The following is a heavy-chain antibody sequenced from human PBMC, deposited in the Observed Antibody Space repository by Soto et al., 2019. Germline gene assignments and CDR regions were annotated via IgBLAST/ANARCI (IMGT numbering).Heavy chain of an antibody. J-gene: IGHJ2*01. CDR1: GFTFSSYW. CDR3: ARGGGLNWYFDL. D-gene: IGHD3-16*01. CDR2: INSDGSST. Sequence: EVQLVESGGGLVQPGGSLRLSCAASGFTFSSYWMHWVRQAPGKGLVWVSRINSDGSSTSYEDSVKGRFTISRDNAKNTLYRQMNSLRAEDTAVYYCARGGGLNWYFDLWGRGTLVTVSS. V-gene: IGHV3-74*01.